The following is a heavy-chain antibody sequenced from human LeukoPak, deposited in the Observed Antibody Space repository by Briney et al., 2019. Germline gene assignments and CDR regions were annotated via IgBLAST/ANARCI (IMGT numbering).Heavy chain of an antibody. CDR2: IYYSGST. Sequence: PSETLSLTCTVSGGSISSYYWSWIRQPPGKGLEWIGYIYYSGSTNYNPSLKSRVTISVDTSKNQFSLKLSSVTAADTAVYYCASNTMGVGHYFDYWGQGTLVTVSS. D-gene: IGHD2-8*01. CDR3: ASNTMGVGHYFDY. CDR1: GGSISSYY. V-gene: IGHV4-59*01. J-gene: IGHJ4*02.